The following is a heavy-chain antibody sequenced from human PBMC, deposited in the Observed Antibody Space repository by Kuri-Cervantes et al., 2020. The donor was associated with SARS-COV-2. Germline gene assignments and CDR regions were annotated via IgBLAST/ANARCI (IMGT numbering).Heavy chain of an antibody. Sequence: SETLSLTCTASGGSVSSGSYYWSWIRQPPGKGLEWIGYIYYSGSTNYNPSLKSRVTISVDTSKNQFSLKLSSVTAADTAVYYCARNGRMAVPAAIRHYYYYYGMDVWGQGTTVTVSS. CDR1: GGSVSSGSYY. V-gene: IGHV4-61*01. CDR3: ARNGRMAVPAAIRHYYYYYGMDV. CDR2: IYYSGST. J-gene: IGHJ6*02. D-gene: IGHD2-2*01.